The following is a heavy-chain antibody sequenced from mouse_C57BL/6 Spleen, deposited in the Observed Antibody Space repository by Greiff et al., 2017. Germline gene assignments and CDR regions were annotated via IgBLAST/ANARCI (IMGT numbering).Heavy chain of an antibody. J-gene: IGHJ2*01. CDR2: ISSGGSYT. CDR3: ARRGDYSNLYYCDY. D-gene: IGHD2-5*01. V-gene: IGHV5-6*01. CDR1: GFTFSSYG. Sequence: ELQLVESGGDLVKPGGSLKLSCAASGFTFSSYGMSWVRQTPDKRLEWVATISSGGSYTYYPDSVKGRFTISRDNAKNTLYLQMSSLKSEDTAMYYCARRGDYSNLYYCDYWGQGTTLTVSS.